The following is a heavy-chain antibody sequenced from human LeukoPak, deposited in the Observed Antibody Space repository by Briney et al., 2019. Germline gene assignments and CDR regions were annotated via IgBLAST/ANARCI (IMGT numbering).Heavy chain of an antibody. CDR2: IYYSGST. D-gene: IGHD3-10*01. J-gene: IGHJ5*02. V-gene: IGHV4-59*01. CDR3: AGDRGFGELSPGWFDP. Sequence: SETLSLTCTVSGGSISSYYWSWIRQPPGKGLEWIGYIYYSGSTNYNPSLKSRVTISVDTSKNQFSLKLSSVTAADTAVYYCAGDRGFGELSPGWFDPWGQGTLVTVSS. CDR1: GGSISSYY.